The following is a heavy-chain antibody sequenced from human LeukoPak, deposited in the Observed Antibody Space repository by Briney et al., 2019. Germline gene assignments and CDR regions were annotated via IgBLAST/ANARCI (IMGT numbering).Heavy chain of an antibody. CDR1: GFTFCRYS. V-gene: IGHV3-23*01. CDR2: INSAGST. D-gene: IGHD4-17*01. J-gene: IGHJ4*02. Sequence: GALRPPLGTSGFTFCRYSLRLVRQAPGKGLEWVSAINSAGSTYYGDSVRGRFTISRDNSKNVLYLQMNSLRAEDTALYYCAKDQNTVATAPFDYWGQGTLVTVSS. CDR3: AKDQNTVATAPFDY.